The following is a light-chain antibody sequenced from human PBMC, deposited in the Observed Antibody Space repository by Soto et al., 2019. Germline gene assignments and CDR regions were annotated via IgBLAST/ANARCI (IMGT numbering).Light chain of an antibody. J-gene: IGKJ1*01. Sequence: PGERVTLSCRASQSVSSSYLTWYQQKPGQAPRLLIYGASTRATSIPARFSGSGSGTDFTLTISSLQPEDFAVYYCQQDYNLLWTFCQGTKV. CDR3: QQDYNLLWT. V-gene: IGKV3D-7*01. CDR2: GAS. CDR1: QSVSSSY.